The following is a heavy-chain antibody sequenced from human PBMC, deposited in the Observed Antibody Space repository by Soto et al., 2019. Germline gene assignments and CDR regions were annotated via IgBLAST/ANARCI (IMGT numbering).Heavy chain of an antibody. D-gene: IGHD2-15*01. Sequence: SXGALILSCTASGFTFSSYAMSWVRQAPGKGLEWVSAISGSGGSTYYADSVKGRFTISRDNSKNTLYLQMNSLRAEDTAVYYCAKQDCSGGSCYSTNWFDHWGQGTLATVSS. CDR1: GFTFSSYA. CDR3: AKQDCSGGSCYSTNWFDH. CDR2: ISGSGGST. V-gene: IGHV3-23*01. J-gene: IGHJ5*02.